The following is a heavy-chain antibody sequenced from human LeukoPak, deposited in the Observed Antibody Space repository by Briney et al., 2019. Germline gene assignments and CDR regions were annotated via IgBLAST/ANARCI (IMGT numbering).Heavy chain of an antibody. Sequence: SVKVSCKASGGSFRTYPISWVRQAPGQGLEWMGGLTQFFRRTNYTEKFQGRLTITTDESSSTAYMELSDLRSDDTAVYYCATSESGRSWDWFAPWGQGTLVTVSS. CDR3: ATSESGRSWDWFAP. D-gene: IGHD3-10*01. J-gene: IGHJ5*02. CDR2: LTQFFRRT. V-gene: IGHV1-69*05. CDR1: GGSFRTYP.